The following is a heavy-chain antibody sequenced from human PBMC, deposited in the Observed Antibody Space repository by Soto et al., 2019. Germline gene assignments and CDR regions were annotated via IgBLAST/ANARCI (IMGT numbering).Heavy chain of an antibody. D-gene: IGHD3-22*01. CDR2: ISAYNGNT. V-gene: IGHV1-18*01. Sequence: GASVKVSCKASGYTFTSYGISWVRQAPGQGLEWMGWISAYNGNTNYAQNLQGRVTMTTDTSTSTAYMELRSLRSDDTAVYYCARVSITMIVVVPPGAFDIWGQGTMVTVSS. J-gene: IGHJ3*02. CDR1: GYTFTSYG. CDR3: ARVSITMIVVVPPGAFDI.